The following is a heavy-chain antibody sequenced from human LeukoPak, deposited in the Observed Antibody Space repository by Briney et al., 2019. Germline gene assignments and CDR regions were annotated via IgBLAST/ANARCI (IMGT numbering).Heavy chain of an antibody. Sequence: GGCLRLSCGVSGYTFSSFSMKWVRQAPGRGREWVSYLSSNSTTIYYADSGKGRFTISRDNAKNSLYLQMNSLRDEDTAVYYCARDISSTPRVDAFDIWGQGTMVTVSS. CDR2: LSSNSTTI. CDR3: ARDISSTPRVDAFDI. J-gene: IGHJ3*02. CDR1: GYTFSSFS. D-gene: IGHD6-13*01. V-gene: IGHV3-48*02.